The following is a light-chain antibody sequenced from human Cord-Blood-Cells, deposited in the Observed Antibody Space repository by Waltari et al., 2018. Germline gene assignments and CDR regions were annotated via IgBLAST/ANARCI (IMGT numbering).Light chain of an antibody. J-gene: IGLJ3*02. CDR2: EGS. Sequence: QSALTQPASVSGSPGQSITISCTGTSSDVGSYNLVSCDQQHPGKAPKLIIYEGSKRPSWFTTRFSGSNSCSTASLTIAGLQAEDDADYYYCSYAGRSTLWVFGGGTKLTVL. V-gene: IGLV2-23*01. CDR3: CSYAGRSTLWV. CDR1: SSDVGSYNL.